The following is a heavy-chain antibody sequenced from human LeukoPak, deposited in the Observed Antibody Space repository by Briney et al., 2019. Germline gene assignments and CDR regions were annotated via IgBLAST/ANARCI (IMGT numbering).Heavy chain of an antibody. D-gene: IGHD4-17*01. CDR2: IYYTGST. CDR3: ARLDGDNDAFDI. V-gene: IGHV4-59*08. Sequence: PSQTLSLTCTVSGGSISSYYWSWIRQPPGKGLEWIGYIYYTGSTNYNPSLKSRVTISVDTSENQFSLNLSSVTAADTAVYFCARLDGDNDAFDIWGQGTMVTVSS. J-gene: IGHJ3*02. CDR1: GGSISSYY.